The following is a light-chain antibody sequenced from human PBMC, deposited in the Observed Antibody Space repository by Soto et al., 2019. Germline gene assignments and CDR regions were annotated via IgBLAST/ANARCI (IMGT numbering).Light chain of an antibody. CDR3: QQSYYNPT. CDR2: DAS. V-gene: IGKV1-39*01. Sequence: DIQMTQSPSSLSASVGDRVTITCRASQSVSNYLHWYQRKPGKAPNLLIYDASTLQSGVPSRFSGSGSGTDFTLTISSLQREDFATYYCQQSYYNPTFSQGTKVEIK. CDR1: QSVSNY. J-gene: IGKJ1*01.